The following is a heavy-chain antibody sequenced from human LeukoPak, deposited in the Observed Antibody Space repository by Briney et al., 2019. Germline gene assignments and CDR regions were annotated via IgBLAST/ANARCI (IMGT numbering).Heavy chain of an antibody. CDR2: INPSSGGT. Sequence: GASVKVSCKASGYTFTGYYMHWVRQAPGQGLEWMGWINPSSGGTNYAQKFQGRVTMTRDTSISTAYMELSRLRSDDTAVYYCARSRQGVVITHYFDYWGQGTLVTVSS. D-gene: IGHD3-22*01. V-gene: IGHV1-2*02. CDR1: GYTFTGYY. CDR3: ARSRQGVVITHYFDY. J-gene: IGHJ4*02.